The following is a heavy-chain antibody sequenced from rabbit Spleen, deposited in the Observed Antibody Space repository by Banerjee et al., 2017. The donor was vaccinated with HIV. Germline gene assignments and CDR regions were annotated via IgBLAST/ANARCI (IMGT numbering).Heavy chain of an antibody. J-gene: IGHJ4*01. CDR3: GRGPYNNAWGPDYFTL. CDR2: INSISSA. Sequence: QEQLKETGGGLVQPGGSLTLSCKASGFSLSYNEINWVRQAPGKGLEYIGWINSISSAYYANWVNGRFTISSDNAQNTVGLQLNSLTAADTATYFCGRGPYNNAWGPDYFTLWGPGTLVTVS. CDR1: GFSLSYNE. D-gene: IGHD3-1*01. V-gene: IGHV1S29*01.